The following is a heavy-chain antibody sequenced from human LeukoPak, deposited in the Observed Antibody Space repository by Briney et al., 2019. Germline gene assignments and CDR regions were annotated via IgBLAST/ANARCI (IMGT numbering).Heavy chain of an antibody. CDR3: ARGAYSSGWYLSGAIDY. V-gene: IGHV3-48*03. J-gene: IGHJ4*02. D-gene: IGHD6-19*01. CDR1: GFTFSSYE. CDR2: ISSSGSTI. Sequence: GGSLRLSCAAPGFTFSSYEMNWVRQAPGKGLEWVSYISSSGSTIYYADSVKGLFTISRDNAKNSLYLQMNRLRAEDTAVYYCARGAYSSGWYLSGAIDYWGQGTLVTVSS.